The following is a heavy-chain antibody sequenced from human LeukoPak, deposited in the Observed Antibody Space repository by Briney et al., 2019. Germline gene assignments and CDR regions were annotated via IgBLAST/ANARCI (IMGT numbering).Heavy chain of an antibody. J-gene: IGHJ5*02. CDR3: ARVSYGDYLDP. V-gene: IGHV3-33*01. D-gene: IGHD4-17*01. Sequence: PGGSLRLSCAASGFTFSSYGMHWVRQAPGKGLEWVAVIWYDGSNKYYADSVKGRFTISRDNSKNTLYLQMNSLRAEDTAVYYCARVSYGDYLDPWGQGTLVTVSS. CDR2: IWYDGSNK. CDR1: GFTFSSYG.